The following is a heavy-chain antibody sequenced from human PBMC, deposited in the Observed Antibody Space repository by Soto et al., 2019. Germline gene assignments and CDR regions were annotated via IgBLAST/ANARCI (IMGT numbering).Heavy chain of an antibody. CDR3: TTDGGTVTQWLYFAY. CDR1: GFTVSNTW. V-gene: IGHV3-15*01. J-gene: IGHJ4*02. D-gene: IGHD6-19*01. CDR2: IKSKTDGGTT. Sequence: GGSLRLSCAASGFTVSNTWMSWVRQAPGKGLEWVGRIKSKTDGGTTDYAAPVKGGFTISRDDSKNTLYLQMNSLKTEDTAVYYCTTDGGTVTQWLYFAYWGRGTLVTVSS.